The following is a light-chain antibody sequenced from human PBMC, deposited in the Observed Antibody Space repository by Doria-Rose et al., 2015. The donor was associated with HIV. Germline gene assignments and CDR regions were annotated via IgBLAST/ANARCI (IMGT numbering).Light chain of an antibody. CDR2: GAS. CDR1: QRVNSSY. J-gene: IGKJ5*01. CDR3: RQYGTSLSIT. V-gene: IGKV3-20*01. Sequence: TQSPGPLSLSPGERATLSCRASQRVNSSYYPRYQQKPGQAPRLLIYGASSRATGIPDRFSGSGAGTDFTLTISRLEPEDFAVYYCRQYGTSLSITFGQGTRLEIK.